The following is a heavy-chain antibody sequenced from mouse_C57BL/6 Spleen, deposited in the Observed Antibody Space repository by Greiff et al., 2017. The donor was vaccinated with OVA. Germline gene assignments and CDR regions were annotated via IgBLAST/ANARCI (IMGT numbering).Heavy chain of an antibody. V-gene: IGHV1-18*01. J-gene: IGHJ1*03. CDR1: GYTFTDYN. Sequence: VQLQQSGPELVKSGASVKIPCKASGYTFTDYNMDWVKQSHGKSLEWIGDINPNNGGTIYNQKFKGKATLTVDKSSSTAYMELRSLTSEDTAVYYCARGGYYSNYDWYFDVWGTGTTVTVSS. D-gene: IGHD2-5*01. CDR3: ARGGYYSNYDWYFDV. CDR2: INPNNGGT.